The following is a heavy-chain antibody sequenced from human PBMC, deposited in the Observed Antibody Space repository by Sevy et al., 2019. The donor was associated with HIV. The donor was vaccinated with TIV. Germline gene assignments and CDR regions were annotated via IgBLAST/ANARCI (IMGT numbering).Heavy chain of an antibody. Sequence: ASVKVSCKVSGYTLTELSMHWVRQVPGKGLEWMGSFDPEDDETIYAQKFQGRVTMTEDTSTDTANMGLSSLRSEDTAVYYCATTKDYYENSGDPFDYWGQGTLVTVSS. J-gene: IGHJ4*02. V-gene: IGHV1-24*01. CDR2: FDPEDDET. D-gene: IGHD3-22*01. CDR3: ATTKDYYENSGDPFDY. CDR1: GYTLTELS.